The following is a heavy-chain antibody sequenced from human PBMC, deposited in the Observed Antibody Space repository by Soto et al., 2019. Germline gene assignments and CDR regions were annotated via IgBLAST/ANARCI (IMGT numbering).Heavy chain of an antibody. Sequence: GSLRLSCAASGFTFSSYEMNWVRQAPGKGLEWVSTISGSGEKTYYADSVKGRFTISSDRSKNTLYLQMNSLRAEDTAVYYCAKELLGSSWYETPSPYFDYWGQGTLVTVSS. J-gene: IGHJ4*02. CDR2: ISGSGEKT. CDR1: GFTFSSYE. V-gene: IGHV3-23*01. D-gene: IGHD6-13*01. CDR3: AKELLGSSWYETPSPYFDY.